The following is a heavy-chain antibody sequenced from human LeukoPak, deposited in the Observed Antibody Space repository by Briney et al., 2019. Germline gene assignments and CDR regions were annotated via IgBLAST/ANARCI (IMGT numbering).Heavy chain of an antibody. V-gene: IGHV3-7*01. J-gene: IGHJ4*02. D-gene: IGHD7-27*01. Sequence: PGGSLRLSCEASGFTFSSYWMSWVRQAPGKGPEWLAHIKQDGSEKYYVDSVKGRFTISRDNAKNSLYLQMNSLRDEDTAVYYCAIDDNWGWGHWGQGTLVSVSS. CDR1: GFTFSSYW. CDR2: IKQDGSEK. CDR3: AIDDNWGWGH.